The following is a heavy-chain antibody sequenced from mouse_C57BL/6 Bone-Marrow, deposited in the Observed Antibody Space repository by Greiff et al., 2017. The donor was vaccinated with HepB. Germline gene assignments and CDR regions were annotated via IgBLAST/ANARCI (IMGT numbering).Heavy chain of an antibody. Sequence: QVQLQQSGAELVRPGTSVMMSCKASGYTFTNYWIGWAKQRPGHGLERIGDIYPGGGYTNYNEKFKGKATLTADKSSSTAYMQFSSLTSEDSAIYYCARWWLLGAMDYWGQGTSVTVSS. D-gene: IGHD2-3*01. CDR1: GYTFTNYW. J-gene: IGHJ4*01. CDR2: IYPGGGYT. CDR3: ARWWLLGAMDY. V-gene: IGHV1-63*01.